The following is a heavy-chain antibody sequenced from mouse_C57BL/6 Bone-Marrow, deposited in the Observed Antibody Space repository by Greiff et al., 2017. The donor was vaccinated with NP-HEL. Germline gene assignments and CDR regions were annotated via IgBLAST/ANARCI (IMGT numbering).Heavy chain of an antibody. D-gene: IGHD2-4*01. J-gene: IGHJ3*01. CDR3: AKEVITTRFAY. CDR1: GFTFSSYA. Sequence: EVQLVESGGGLVKPGGSLKLSCAASGFTFSSYAMSWVRQTPEKRLEWVATISDGGSYTYYPDNVKGRFTISRDNAKNNLYLQMSHLKSEDTAMYYCAKEVITTRFAYWGQGTLVTVSA. V-gene: IGHV5-4*01. CDR2: ISDGGSYT.